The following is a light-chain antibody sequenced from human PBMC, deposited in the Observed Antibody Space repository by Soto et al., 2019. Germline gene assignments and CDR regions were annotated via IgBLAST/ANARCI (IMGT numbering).Light chain of an antibody. J-gene: IGKJ3*01. V-gene: IGKV4-1*01. CDR3: QQYYGTPFT. CDR1: QSVLFSSNNKNY. Sequence: DIVMTQSPDSLAVSLGERATIKCKSSQSVLFSSNNKNYLAWYQQKAGQPPKLLIYWASTRESGVPDRFRGSGSGTDFTLTISSLQAEDVAVYYCQQYYGTPFTFGPGTKVDIK. CDR2: WAS.